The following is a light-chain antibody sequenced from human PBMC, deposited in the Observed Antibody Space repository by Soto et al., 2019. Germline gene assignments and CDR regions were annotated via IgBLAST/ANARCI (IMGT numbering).Light chain of an antibody. Sequence: EIVLTQSPATLSMSPGERATLSCSASQSVSSYLAWYQHNPAPALTLLRAGASDTASRVPVSFSGSGSGIAFTLSIPGLEPEDFALYYCQQYGGSPITFGLGTRLAVK. CDR3: QQYGGSPIT. J-gene: IGKJ5*01. CDR1: QSVSSY. CDR2: GAS. V-gene: IGKV3-20*01.